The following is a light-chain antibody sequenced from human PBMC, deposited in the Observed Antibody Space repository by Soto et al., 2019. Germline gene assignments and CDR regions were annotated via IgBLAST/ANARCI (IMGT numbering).Light chain of an antibody. Sequence: QAVVTQPPSASGTPGQRVTISCSGSSSNIGSKSVNWYQQLPGTAPKLLIHSNSQRPSGVPDRFSGSKSGTSAYLAISGLQSEDEADYYCAAWDDSLSGPVFGGGTKLTVL. CDR1: SSNIGSKS. V-gene: IGLV1-44*01. J-gene: IGLJ3*02. CDR3: AAWDDSLSGPV. CDR2: SNS.